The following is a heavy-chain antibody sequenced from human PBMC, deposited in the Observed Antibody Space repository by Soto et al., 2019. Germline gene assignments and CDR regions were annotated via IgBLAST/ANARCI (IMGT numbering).Heavy chain of an antibody. CDR2: GYHTGNT. V-gene: IGHV4-4*02. D-gene: IGHD2-21*02. CDR1: GCTFASNHW. Sequence: SETLSLTCGVSGCTFASNHWWSWVHESPDRRLELTGNGYHTGNTNFKHSLQSRVTFSVDKSNNQFSLRMNSVTAEDTAVYFCAREIVTAGGNNHFDPWGPGTLVTVSS. CDR3: AREIVTAGGNNHFDP. J-gene: IGHJ5*02.